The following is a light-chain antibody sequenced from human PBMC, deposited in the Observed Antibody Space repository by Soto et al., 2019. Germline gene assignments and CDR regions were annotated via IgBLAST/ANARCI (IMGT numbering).Light chain of an antibody. CDR1: SSNIGSNT. CDR3: AAWDDSLNGWV. J-gene: IGLJ3*02. CDR2: SNN. Sequence: QSVLTQPPSASGTPGQRVTISCSGSSSNIGSNTVNWYQQLPGTAPKLLIYSNNPRPSGVPDRFSGSKSGTSASLAISGLQSEDEADDYCAAWDDSLNGWVFGGGTKLTVL. V-gene: IGLV1-44*01.